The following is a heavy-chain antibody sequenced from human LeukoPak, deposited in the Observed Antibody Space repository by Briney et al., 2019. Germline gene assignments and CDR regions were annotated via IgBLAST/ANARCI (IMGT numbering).Heavy chain of an antibody. Sequence: ASVKVSCKTSAYTFTDYYMDWVRQAPGQGLEWMGWINPNSGGTNSAQKFQGRVTMTRYTSISTAYMELKSLRSDDTAVYYCARAVTLSTLLYYYYYMDVWGKGTTVTVSS. CDR2: INPNSGGT. J-gene: IGHJ6*03. CDR3: ARAVTLSTLLYYYYYMDV. CDR1: AYTFTDYY. V-gene: IGHV1-2*02. D-gene: IGHD3-22*01.